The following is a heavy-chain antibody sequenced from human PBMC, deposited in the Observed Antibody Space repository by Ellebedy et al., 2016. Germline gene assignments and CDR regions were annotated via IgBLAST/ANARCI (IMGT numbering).Heavy chain of an antibody. V-gene: IGHV4-59*08. Sequence: SETLSLXXSVSGASISSYYGNWVRQPPGKGLEWIGQIHYSGNTNYNPSLKSRVSISVDTSKNQLSLRMTSVTAADTALYYCVRHSSYYYFGMDAWGQGTAVTVSS. CDR1: GASISSYY. CDR3: VRHSSYYYFGMDA. CDR2: IHYSGNT. J-gene: IGHJ6*02.